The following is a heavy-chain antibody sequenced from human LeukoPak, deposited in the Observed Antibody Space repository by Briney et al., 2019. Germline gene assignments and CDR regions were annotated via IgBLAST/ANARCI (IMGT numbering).Heavy chain of an antibody. Sequence: GGSLRLSCAASGFTFDDYGMSWVRQAPGKGLEWVSGINRNGGSTGYADSVKGRFTISRDNAKNSLYLQMNSLRAEDTALYHCARGSNWNYYYFDYWGQGTLVTVSS. CDR2: INRNGGST. J-gene: IGHJ4*02. CDR1: GFTFDDYG. D-gene: IGHD1-7*01. CDR3: ARGSNWNYYYFDY. V-gene: IGHV3-20*01.